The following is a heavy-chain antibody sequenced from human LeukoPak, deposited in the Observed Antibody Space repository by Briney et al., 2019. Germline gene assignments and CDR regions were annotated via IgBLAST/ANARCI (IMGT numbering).Heavy chain of an antibody. Sequence: GGSLRLSCAASGFTVSSNYMSWVRQAPGKGLEWVSVIYSGGSTYYADSVKGRFTISRDNSKNTLYLQMNSLRAEDAAVYYCARGPRYFDWLPPYYFDYWGQGTLVTVSS. CDR1: GFTVSSNY. CDR2: IYSGGST. D-gene: IGHD3-9*01. J-gene: IGHJ4*02. CDR3: ARGPRYFDWLPPYYFDY. V-gene: IGHV3-66*01.